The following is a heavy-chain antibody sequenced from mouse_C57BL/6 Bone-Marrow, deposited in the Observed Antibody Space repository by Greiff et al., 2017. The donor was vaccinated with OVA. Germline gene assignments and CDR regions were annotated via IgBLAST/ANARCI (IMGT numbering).Heavy chain of an antibody. J-gene: IGHJ1*03. CDR2: IHPSDSET. D-gene: IGHD1-1*01. Sequence: QVQLQQPGAELVKPGASVKVSCKASGYTFTSYWMHWVKQRPGQGLEWIGRIHPSDSETHYNQKFKDKATLTVDKSSSTAYMQLSSLTSEDSAVYYCARRAPGSSSHWYFDVWGTGTTVTVSS. CDR3: ARRAPGSSSHWYFDV. V-gene: IGHV1-74*01. CDR1: GYTFTSYW.